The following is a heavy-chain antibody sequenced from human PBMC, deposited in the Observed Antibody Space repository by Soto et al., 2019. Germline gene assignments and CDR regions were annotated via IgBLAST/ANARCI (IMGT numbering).Heavy chain of an antibody. Sequence: ESGGGVVQPGRSLRLSCAASGFTFSSYAMHWVRQAPGKGLEWVAVISYDGSNKYYADSVKGRFTISRDNSKNTLYLQMNSLRAEDTAVYYCARDTAASGMDVWGQGTTVTVSS. CDR2: ISYDGSNK. V-gene: IGHV3-30-3*01. CDR3: ARDTAASGMDV. J-gene: IGHJ6*02. CDR1: GFTFSSYA.